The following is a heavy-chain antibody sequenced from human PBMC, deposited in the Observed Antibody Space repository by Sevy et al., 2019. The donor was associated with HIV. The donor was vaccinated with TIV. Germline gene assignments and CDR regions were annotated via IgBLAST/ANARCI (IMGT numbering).Heavy chain of an antibody. CDR2: LSFGCGKI. D-gene: IGHD1-1*01. CDR3: ARDGCTRPHDY. Sequence: GGSLRLSCAVSGFNFNIYSMSWVRQAPGKGLEWVSTLSFGCGKINYADSVKGHFIIARDDSKNTLYRQRNSRRAEDTAVYLCARDGCTRPHDYWGQGTLVTVSS. J-gene: IGHJ4*02. CDR1: GFNFNIYS. V-gene: IGHV3-23*01.